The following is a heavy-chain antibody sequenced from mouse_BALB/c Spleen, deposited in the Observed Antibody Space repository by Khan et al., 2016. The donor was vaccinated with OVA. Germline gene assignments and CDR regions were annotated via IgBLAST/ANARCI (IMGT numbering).Heavy chain of an antibody. CDR1: GFNIKDYY. D-gene: IGHD2-3*01. CDR2: IDPENGNT. V-gene: IGHV14-1*02. Sequence: VQLQQSGAELVRPGALVKLSCKASGFNIKDYYMHWVKQRPEQGLVWIGRIDPENGNTIYDPKFQGKASITSDTSSHTAYLQLSSLTSEDTAVYYCTRDGYSPWLAYWGQGTLVTVSA. CDR3: TRDGYSPWLAY. J-gene: IGHJ3*01.